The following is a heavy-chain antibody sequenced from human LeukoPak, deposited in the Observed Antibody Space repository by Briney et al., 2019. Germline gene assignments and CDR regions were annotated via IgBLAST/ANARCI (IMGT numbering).Heavy chain of an antibody. Sequence: KPSGTLSLTCTVSGGSISSYYWSWIRQPPGKGLVWIGYIHYSGSTNYNPSLKSRVTISVDTSKTQLSLKLSSVTAADTAVYYCARGGGYFNYWGQGTLVTVSS. D-gene: IGHD3-16*01. CDR3: ARGGGYFNY. V-gene: IGHV4-59*01. J-gene: IGHJ4*02. CDR1: GGSISSYY. CDR2: IHYSGST.